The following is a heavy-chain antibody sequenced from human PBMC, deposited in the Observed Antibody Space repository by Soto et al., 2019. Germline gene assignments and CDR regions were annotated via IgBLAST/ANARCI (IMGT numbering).Heavy chain of an antibody. CDR3: ARDNPRGLLRFLQWSVNGIYV. CDR1: GYTFTSYY. D-gene: IGHD3-3*01. Sequence: ASVKVSCKASGYTFTSYYMHWVRQAPGQELEWMGIINPSGGSTSYAQKFQGRVTMTRDTSTSTVYMELSSLRSEDTAVYYCARDNPRGLLRFLQWSVNGIYVWSKGSPV. J-gene: IGHJ6*04. CDR2: INPSGGST. V-gene: IGHV1-46*01.